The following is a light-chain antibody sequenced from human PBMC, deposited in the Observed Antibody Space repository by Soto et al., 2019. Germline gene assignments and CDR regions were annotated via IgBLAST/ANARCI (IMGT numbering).Light chain of an antibody. J-gene: IGLJ1*01. CDR2: SNN. CDR3: VAWDDSLNGYV. CDR1: SSNIGAGYD. Sequence: QSVLTQPPSVSGAPGQRVTISCTGSSSNIGAGYDVHWYQQLPRTAPKLLIYSNNQRPSGVPDRFSGSKSGTSASLAISGLQSEDEADYYCVAWDDSLNGYVFGTGTKLTVL. V-gene: IGLV1-40*01.